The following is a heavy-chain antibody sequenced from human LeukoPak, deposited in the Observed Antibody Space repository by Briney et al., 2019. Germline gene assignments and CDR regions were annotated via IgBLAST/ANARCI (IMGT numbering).Heavy chain of an antibody. CDR3: ARDLTYSAWYYFDY. CDR1: GFTFSIYG. V-gene: IGHV3-30*02. Sequence: GGSLRLSCAPSGFTFSIYGMHWVRQAPGKGLEWVAFIRYDGSNEHYADSVKGRFTISRDNSKNTLCLQVNSLRAEDSAVYYCARDLTYSAWYYFDYWGQGTLVTVSS. D-gene: IGHD6-19*01. CDR2: IRYDGSNE. J-gene: IGHJ4*02.